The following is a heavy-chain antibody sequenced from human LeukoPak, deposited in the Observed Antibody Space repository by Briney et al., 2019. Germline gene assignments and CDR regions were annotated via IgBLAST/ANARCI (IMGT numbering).Heavy chain of an antibody. D-gene: IGHD6-13*01. CDR3: ARLPIIAAADPRYYYYYYYMDV. CDR1: GYSFTSYW. CDR2: IYPGVSDT. Sequence: GESLKISCKGSGYSFTSYWIGWVRQMPGKGLEWMGIIYPGVSDTRYSPSFQGQVTISADKSISTAYLQWSSLKASDTAMYYCARLPIIAAADPRYYYYYYYMDVWGKGTTVTVSS. J-gene: IGHJ6*03. V-gene: IGHV5-51*01.